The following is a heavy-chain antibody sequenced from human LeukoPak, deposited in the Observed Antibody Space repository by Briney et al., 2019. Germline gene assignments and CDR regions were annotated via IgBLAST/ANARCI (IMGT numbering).Heavy chain of an antibody. CDR2: ISWNSGSI. D-gene: IGHD5-24*01. V-gene: IGHV3-9*01. CDR3: AKDIPTRMATIRRLAFDI. Sequence: GGSLRLSCAASGFTFDDYAMHWVRQAPGKGLEWVSGISWNSGSIGYADSVKGRFTISRDNAKNSLYLQMNSLRAEDTALYYCAKDIPTRMATIRRLAFDIWGQGTMVTVTS. J-gene: IGHJ3*02. CDR1: GFTFDDYA.